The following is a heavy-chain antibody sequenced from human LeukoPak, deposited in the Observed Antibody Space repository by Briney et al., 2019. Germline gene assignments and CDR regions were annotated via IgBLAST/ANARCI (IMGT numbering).Heavy chain of an antibody. CDR2: IYDSGST. J-gene: IGHJ1*01. Sequence: PSQTLSLTCTVSGGSISSGDYYWSWIRQPPGKGLEWIGYIYDSGSTYYNPSLKSRVTISVDTSKNQFSLKLSSVTAADTAVYYCARGRPYCSSTSCYPEYFQHWGQGTLVTVSS. CDR3: ARGRPYCSSTSCYPEYFQH. V-gene: IGHV4-30-4*08. D-gene: IGHD2-2*01. CDR1: GGSISSGDYY.